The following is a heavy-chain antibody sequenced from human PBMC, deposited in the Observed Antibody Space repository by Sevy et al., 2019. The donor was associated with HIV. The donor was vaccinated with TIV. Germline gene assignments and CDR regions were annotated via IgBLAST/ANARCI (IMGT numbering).Heavy chain of an antibody. Sequence: ASVKVSCKASGYTFTSYGISWVRQAPGQGLEWMGWISAYNGNTNYAQKLQGRVTMTTDTSTSTAYMELRSLRSDDTAVYYCASDRGNYYDSSGSTLYYYYYGMDVWGQGTMVTVSS. J-gene: IGHJ6*02. CDR2: ISAYNGNT. CDR3: ASDRGNYYDSSGSTLYYYYYGMDV. V-gene: IGHV1-18*01. CDR1: GYTFTSYG. D-gene: IGHD3-22*01.